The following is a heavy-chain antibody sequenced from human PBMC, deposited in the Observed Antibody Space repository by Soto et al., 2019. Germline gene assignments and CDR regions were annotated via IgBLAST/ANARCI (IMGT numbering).Heavy chain of an antibody. J-gene: IGHJ6*02. CDR2: ISYDGSNK. CDR3: AKDTLDCTNGVCYSYYYYYGMDV. D-gene: IGHD2-8*01. CDR1: GFTFSSYG. Sequence: GGSLRLSCAASGFTFSSYGMHWVRQAPGEGLEWVAVISYDGSNKYYADSVKGRFTISRDNSKNTLYLQMNSLRAEDTAVYYCAKDTLDCTNGVCYSYYYYYGMDVWGQGTKVTVSS. V-gene: IGHV3-30*18.